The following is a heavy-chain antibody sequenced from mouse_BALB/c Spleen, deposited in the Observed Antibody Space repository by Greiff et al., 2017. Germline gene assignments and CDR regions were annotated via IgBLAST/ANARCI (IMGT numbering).Heavy chain of an antibody. CDR3: ARGSYYGNYGAMDY. Sequence: VQRVESGPGLVAPSQSLSITCTVSGFSLTSYGVHWVRQPPGKGLEWLGVIWAGGSTNYNSALMSRLSISKDNSKSQVFLKMNSLQTDDTAMYYCARGSYYGNYGAMDYWGQGTSVTVSS. CDR2: IWAGGST. V-gene: IGHV2-9*02. CDR1: GFSLTSYG. J-gene: IGHJ4*01. D-gene: IGHD2-10*01.